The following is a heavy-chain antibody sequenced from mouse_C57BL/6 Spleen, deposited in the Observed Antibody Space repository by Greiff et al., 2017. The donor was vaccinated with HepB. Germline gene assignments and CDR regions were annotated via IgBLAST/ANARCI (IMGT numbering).Heavy chain of an antibody. CDR1: GFTFSSYA. CDR3: ARDSAYYYGSSYVRNWYFDV. Sequence: EVMLVESGGGLVKPGGSLKLSCAASGFTFSSYAMSWVRQTPEKRLEWVATISDGGSYTNYPDNVKGRFTISRDNAKNNLYLQMSHLKSEDTAMYYCARDSAYYYGSSYVRNWYFDVWGTGTTVTVSS. J-gene: IGHJ1*03. CDR2: ISDGGSYT. V-gene: IGHV5-4*03. D-gene: IGHD1-1*01.